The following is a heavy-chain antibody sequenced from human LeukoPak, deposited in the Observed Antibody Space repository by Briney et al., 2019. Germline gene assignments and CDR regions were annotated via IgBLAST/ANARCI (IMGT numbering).Heavy chain of an antibody. J-gene: IGHJ5*02. V-gene: IGHV4-31*03. CDR3: ARVKGTGTTYWFDP. Sequence: SETLSLTCTVSGGSISSGGYYWSWIRQHPGKGLEWIGYIYYSGSTYYNPSLKSRVTISVDTSKNQFSLKLSSVTAADTAVYYCARVKGTGTTYWFDPWGQGTLLTVSS. D-gene: IGHD1-1*01. CDR2: IYYSGST. CDR1: GGSISSGGYY.